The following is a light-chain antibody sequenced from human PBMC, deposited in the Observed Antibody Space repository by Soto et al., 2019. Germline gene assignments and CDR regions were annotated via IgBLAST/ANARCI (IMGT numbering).Light chain of an antibody. CDR3: QQSFSTHALT. CDR2: GAS. J-gene: IGKJ4*01. V-gene: IGKV3D-15*01. CDR1: QSVSSN. Sequence: ETVMTQSPASLSVSPGERATLSCRASQSVSSNLAWYQQKPGQAPRLLIYGASSRATGIPDRFSGSGSGTDFTLTISSLQPEDFAIYYCQQSFSTHALTFGGGTKVDIK.